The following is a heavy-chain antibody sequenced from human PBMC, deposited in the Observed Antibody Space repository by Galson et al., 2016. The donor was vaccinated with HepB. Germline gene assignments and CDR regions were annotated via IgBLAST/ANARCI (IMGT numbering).Heavy chain of an antibody. CDR2: IKSRTNGETT. D-gene: IGHD1/OR15-1a*01. J-gene: IGHJ3*02. V-gene: IGHV3-15*01. CDR1: GFAFSAAW. Sequence: SLRLSCATSGFAFSAAWMSWARQAPGKGPEWIARIKSRTNGETTDYAAAVKGRFTISRDDSRNTLYLQMNNLKIEDTAVYFCTTAVVNWNIHDAFDIWGQGTTVIVSS. CDR3: TTAVVNWNIHDAFDI.